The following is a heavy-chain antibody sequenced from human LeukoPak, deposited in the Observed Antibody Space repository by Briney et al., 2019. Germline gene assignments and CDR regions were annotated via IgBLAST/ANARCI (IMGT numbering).Heavy chain of an antibody. CDR2: IYYSGNT. CDR1: GGSISSNSYY. CDR3: ARHVATNYYYNYYGLDV. J-gene: IGHJ6*02. V-gene: IGHV4-39*01. Sequence: SETLSLTCAVSGGSISSNSYYWGWVRQSPGKGLEWIGAIYYSGNTYYSPSLKSRVTISADTSKNQFSLNLSAVTAVDAATYYCARHVATNYYYNYYGLDVWGQGTTVTVSS.